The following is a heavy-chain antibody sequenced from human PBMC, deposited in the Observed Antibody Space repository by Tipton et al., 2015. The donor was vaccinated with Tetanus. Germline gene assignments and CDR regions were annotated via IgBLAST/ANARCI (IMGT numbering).Heavy chain of an antibody. CDR2: IYQTGTT. V-gene: IGHV4-30-4*01. CDR1: GASFSSGDYY. CDR3: ARMGFTYGQVVY. D-gene: IGHD5-18*01. J-gene: IGHJ4*02. Sequence: TLSLTCTVSGASFSSGDYYWSWIRKPPGKDLEWIGYIYQTGTTYYNPSLKGRVTISADMSKNQFSLKLTSVTAADTATYYCARMGFTYGQVVYWGQGTLVTVAS.